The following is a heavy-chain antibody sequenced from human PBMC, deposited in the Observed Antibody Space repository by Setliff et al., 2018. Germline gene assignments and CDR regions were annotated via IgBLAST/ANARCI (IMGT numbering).Heavy chain of an antibody. Sequence: PSETLSLTCTVSGVSITSHYWSWIRQPPGRALEWIGYIHHSGSTNYNPPLKSRVTLSMDTSRNHFSLNLTSLTAADTALYYCARDNIGPDALDIWGQGTMVTVSS. CDR3: ARDNIGPDALDI. V-gene: IGHV4-59*11. CDR1: GVSITSHY. J-gene: IGHJ3*02. CDR2: IHHSGST.